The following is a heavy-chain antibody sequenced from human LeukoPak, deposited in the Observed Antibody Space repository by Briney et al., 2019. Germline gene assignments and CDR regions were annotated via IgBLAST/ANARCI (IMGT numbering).Heavy chain of an antibody. Sequence: GGSLRLSCAASGFTFSNYAMTWVRQAPGKGLEWVSAISGTGVNTYYADSVKGRFTISRDNSKNTLSLQMNSLRAEDTAVYYCAKGGLGYYDSSGYRYWGQGTLVTVSS. CDR3: AKGGLGYYDSSGYRY. V-gene: IGHV3-23*01. D-gene: IGHD3-22*01. CDR1: GFTFSNYA. CDR2: ISGTGVNT. J-gene: IGHJ4*02.